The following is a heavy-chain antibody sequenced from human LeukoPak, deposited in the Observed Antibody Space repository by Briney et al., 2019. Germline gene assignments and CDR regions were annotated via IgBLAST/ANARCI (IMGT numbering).Heavy chain of an antibody. CDR2: IYHSGST. CDR1: GGSISSGGYS. Sequence: PSETLSLTCDASGGSISSGGYSWSWIRQPPGKGLEWIVYIYHSGSTYYNPSLKSRVTISVDRSKNQFSLKLSCVTAADTAVYSCARGPEEGSGIPSFDPWGEGDLVTVSS. J-gene: IGHJ5*02. D-gene: IGHD3-10*01. CDR3: ARGPEEGSGIPSFDP. V-gene: IGHV4-30-2*01.